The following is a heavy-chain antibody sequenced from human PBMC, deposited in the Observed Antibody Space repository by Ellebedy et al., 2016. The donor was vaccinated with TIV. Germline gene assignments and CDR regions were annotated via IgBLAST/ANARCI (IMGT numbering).Heavy chain of an antibody. CDR1: GVNVSSNY. J-gene: IGHJ3*02. V-gene: IGHV3-53*01. CDR3: ARAKRGSYYSAFDI. D-gene: IGHD1-26*01. CDR2: IYSDGST. Sequence: GESLKISXAASGVNVSSNYMSWVRRAPGKGLEWVSIIYSDGSTYYADSVKGRFTLSRDISKNTLFLHMNSLRAEDTAVYYCARAKRGSYYSAFDIWGQGTMVTVSS.